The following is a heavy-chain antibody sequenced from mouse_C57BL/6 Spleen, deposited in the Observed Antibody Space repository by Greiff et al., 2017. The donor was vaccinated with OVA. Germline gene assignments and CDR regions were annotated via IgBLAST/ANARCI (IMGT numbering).Heavy chain of an antibody. D-gene: IGHD2-10*01. Sequence: QVQLQQPGAELVRPGTSVKLSCKASGYTFTSYWMHWVKQRPGQGLEWIGVIDPSDSYTNYNQKFKGKATLTVDTSSSTAYMQLSSLTSEDSAVYYCARGAYYGNYCDYWGQGTTLTVSS. CDR2: IDPSDSYT. CDR1: GYTFTSYW. CDR3: ARGAYYGNYCDY. J-gene: IGHJ2*01. V-gene: IGHV1-59*01.